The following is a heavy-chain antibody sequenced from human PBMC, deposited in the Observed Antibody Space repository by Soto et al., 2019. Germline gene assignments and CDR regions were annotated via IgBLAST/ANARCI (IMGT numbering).Heavy chain of an antibody. CDR1: GYTFTSYG. J-gene: IGHJ6*03. CDR3: ARDVSVAAARYYYYYMDV. D-gene: IGHD6-13*01. CDR2: ISAYNGNT. Sequence: GASVKVSCKASGYTFTSYGISWVRQAPGQGLEWMGWISAYNGNTSYAQKLQGRVTMTTDTSTSTAYMELRSLRSDDTAVYYCARDVSVAAARYYYYYMDVWGKGTTVTVSS. V-gene: IGHV1-18*01.